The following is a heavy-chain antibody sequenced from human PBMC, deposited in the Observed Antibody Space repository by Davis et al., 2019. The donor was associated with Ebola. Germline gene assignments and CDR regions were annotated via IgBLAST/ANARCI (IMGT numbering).Heavy chain of an antibody. J-gene: IGHJ4*02. CDR1: GYTFTGYN. Sequence: ASVTVSCTASGYTFTGYNIHWVRQAPGHGLEWMGRIISNSGDTNYAQNFQGRVTMTRDTSISTAYMELSRLTSDDTAVYYCARGHNYGFEYWGQGTLVTVSS. D-gene: IGHD5-18*01. CDR2: IISNSGDT. V-gene: IGHV1-2*06. CDR3: ARGHNYGFEY.